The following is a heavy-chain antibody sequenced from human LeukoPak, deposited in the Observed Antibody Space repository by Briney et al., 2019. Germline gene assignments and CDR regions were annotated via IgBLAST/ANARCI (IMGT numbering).Heavy chain of an antibody. CDR3: ARAPPGPYSNEAFDI. J-gene: IGHJ3*02. V-gene: IGHV1-69*05. D-gene: IGHD4-11*01. Sequence: SVKVSCKASGGTFNNYAITWVRQAPGQGLEWMGGIIPVFDTANYAQRFQGRVTITTDESTSTAYMELSSLRSEDTAVYYCARAPPGPYSNEAFDIWGQGTMVTVSS. CDR2: IIPVFDTA. CDR1: GGTFNNYA.